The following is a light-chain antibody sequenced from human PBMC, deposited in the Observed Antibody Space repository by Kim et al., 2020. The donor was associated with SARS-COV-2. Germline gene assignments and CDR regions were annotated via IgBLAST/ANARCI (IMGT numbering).Light chain of an antibody. CDR3: CSYAGSYTFKV. J-gene: IGLJ2*01. CDR2: DVS. Sequence: PVTTSGTRTRRDVGIDKYASWYQQHPGKAPKLMIYDVSKRPSGVPDRFSGSKSGNTASLTISGPQAEDEADYYCCSYAGSYTFKVFGGGTQLTVL. CDR1: RRDVGIDKY. V-gene: IGLV2-11*01.